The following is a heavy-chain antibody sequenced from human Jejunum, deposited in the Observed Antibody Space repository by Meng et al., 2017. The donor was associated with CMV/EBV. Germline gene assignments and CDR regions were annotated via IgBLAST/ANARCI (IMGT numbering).Heavy chain of an antibody. J-gene: IGHJ4*02. CDR2: IRYDGGER. CDR1: GFNFTDYW. Sequence: SCAASGFNFTDYWMDWVRQAPGRGLEWVANIRYDGGERYYVNSVEGRFFIYRDNARNTLYLQMNSLRGDDSAIYYCTRALDYWGQGTPVTVSS. CDR3: TRALDY. V-gene: IGHV3-7*04.